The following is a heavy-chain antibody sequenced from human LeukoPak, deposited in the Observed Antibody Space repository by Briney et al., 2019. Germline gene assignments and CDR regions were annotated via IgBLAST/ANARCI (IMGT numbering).Heavy chain of an antibody. CDR1: GYTLTGYY. D-gene: IGHD4-23*01. CDR3: AREAVPFLGYGPFDPDYGGNSGWFDP. CDR2: INPNSGGT. V-gene: IGHV1-2*02. J-gene: IGHJ5*02. Sequence: ASVKVSCKASGYTLTGYYMHWVRQAPGQGLEWMGWINPNSGGTNYAQKFQGRVTMTRDTSISTAYMELSRLRSDDTAVYYCAREAVPFLGYGPFDPDYGGNSGWFDPWGQGTLVTVSS.